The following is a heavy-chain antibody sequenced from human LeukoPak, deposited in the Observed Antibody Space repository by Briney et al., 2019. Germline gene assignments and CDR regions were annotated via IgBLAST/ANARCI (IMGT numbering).Heavy chain of an antibody. CDR3: ARDVPATTLFDY. V-gene: IGHV1-18*01. CDR2: ISAKNGDT. Sequence: ASVKVSCKASAYIFSNYGISWVRQAPGQGLEWMGWISAKNGDTNYIQKFRGRVTMTTDTSTSTAYMELWSLRSDDTAVYYCARDVPATTLFDYWGQGTLVTVSS. J-gene: IGHJ4*02. D-gene: IGHD1-7*01. CDR1: AYIFSNYG.